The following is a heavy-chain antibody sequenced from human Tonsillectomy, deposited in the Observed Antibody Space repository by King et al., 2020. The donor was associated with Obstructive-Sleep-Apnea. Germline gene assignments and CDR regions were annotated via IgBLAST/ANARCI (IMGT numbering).Heavy chain of an antibody. D-gene: IGHD3-3*01. CDR1: GGSVSSGSHY. J-gene: IGHJ4*02. CDR3: ARGNDFWSGYYIRS. V-gene: IGHV4-61*01. Sequence: QLQESGPGLVKPSETLSLTCTVSGGSVSSGSHYWSWIRQPPGKGLEWIGYIYYSGSTNYNPPLKSRVTISVDTSKNQFSLKLSSVTAADTAVYYCARGNDFWSGYYIRSWGQGTLVTVSS. CDR2: IYYSGST.